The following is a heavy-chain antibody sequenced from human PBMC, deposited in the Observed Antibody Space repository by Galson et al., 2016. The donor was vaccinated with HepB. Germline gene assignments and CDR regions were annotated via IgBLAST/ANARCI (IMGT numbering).Heavy chain of an antibody. J-gene: IGHJ4*02. Sequence: TLSLTCTVSVGSISDTTYYWGWVRQSPGKGLEWIGTFSYSGSTFYKPSLKSRVTISEDTSKNQFYLKLTSVTAADTAVYYCAGRAGSRGDVVFAYWGQGILVTVSS. CDR3: AGRAGSRGDVVFAY. V-gene: IGHV4-39*01. D-gene: IGHD3-10*01. CDR2: FSYSGST. CDR1: VGSISDTTYY.